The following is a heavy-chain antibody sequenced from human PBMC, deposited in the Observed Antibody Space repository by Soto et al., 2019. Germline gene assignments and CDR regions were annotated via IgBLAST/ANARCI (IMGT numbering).Heavy chain of an antibody. Sequence: PGGSLRLSCEVSGFSITGNCMHWIRQAPGTGLEWVSYISSIGSYTKYADSVKGRFTISRDNAKNSLYLQMDSLRDEDTGIYYCARDPSIRSPPDYWGRGTQVTVSS. J-gene: IGHJ4*02. CDR1: GFSITGNC. CDR3: ARDPSIRSPPDY. CDR2: ISSIGSYT. V-gene: IGHV3-11*05. D-gene: IGHD3-3*02.